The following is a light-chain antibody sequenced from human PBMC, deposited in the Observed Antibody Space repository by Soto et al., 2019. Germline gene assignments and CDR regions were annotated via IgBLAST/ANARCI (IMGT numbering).Light chain of an antibody. CDR3: QQYNDWPLT. J-gene: IGKJ4*01. Sequence: EILMTQSPATLSVSPGEGLTLSCRASQSISRTLAWYQQRPGQAPSLLIYGASSRATGVPARFSGSGSGTEFTLTISSLQSEDFAVYYCQQYNDWPLTFGGGTKV. CDR2: GAS. CDR1: QSISRT. V-gene: IGKV3-15*01.